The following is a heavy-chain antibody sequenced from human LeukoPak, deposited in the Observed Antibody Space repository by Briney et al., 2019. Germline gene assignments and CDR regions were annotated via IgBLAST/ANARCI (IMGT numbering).Heavy chain of an antibody. CDR2: IWYDGSNK. CDR1: GFTFSSYG. Sequence: GGSLRLSCAASGFTFSSYGMHWVRQAPGKGLEWVAVIWYDGSNKYYADSVKGRFTISRDNSKNTLYLQMNSLRAEDTAVYYCAKESWSGGSYSDYWGQGTLVTVSS. J-gene: IGHJ4*02. CDR3: AKESWSGGSYSDY. V-gene: IGHV3-30*02. D-gene: IGHD1-26*01.